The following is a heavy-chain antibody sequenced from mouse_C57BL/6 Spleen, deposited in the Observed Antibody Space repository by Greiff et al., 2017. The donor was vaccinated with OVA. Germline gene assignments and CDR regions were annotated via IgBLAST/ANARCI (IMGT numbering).Heavy chain of an antibody. Sequence: VQLQQSGAELMKPGASVKLSCKATGYTFTGYWIEWVKQRPGHGLEWIGEFLPGSGSTNYNEKFKGQATLTADTSSNTAYMQLSSLTTEDSAIYYCARNSQRVWLAYWGQGTLVTVSA. CDR1: GYTFTGYW. J-gene: IGHJ3*01. CDR3: ARNSQRVWLAY. D-gene: IGHD3-1*01. V-gene: IGHV1-9*01. CDR2: FLPGSGST.